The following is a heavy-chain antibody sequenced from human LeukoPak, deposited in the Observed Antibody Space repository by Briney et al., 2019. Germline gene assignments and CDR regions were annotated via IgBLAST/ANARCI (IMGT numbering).Heavy chain of an antibody. CDR1: GGSFSGYY. CDR2: INHSGST. J-gene: IGHJ6*03. Sequence: SETLSLTCAVYGGSFSGYYWSWIRQPPGKGLEWIGEINHSGSTNYNPSLKSRVTISVDTSKNQFSLKLSSVTAADTAVYYCARTTAHYYYYMGVWGKGTTVTVSS. D-gene: IGHD1-14*01. V-gene: IGHV4-34*01. CDR3: ARTTAHYYYYMGV.